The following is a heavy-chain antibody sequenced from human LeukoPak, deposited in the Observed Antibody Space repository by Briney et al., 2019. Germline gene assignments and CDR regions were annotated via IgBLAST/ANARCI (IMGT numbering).Heavy chain of an antibody. J-gene: IGHJ6*03. Sequence: SVKVSCKASGGTFSSYAISWVRQAPGQGLEWMGGVIPIFGTANYAQKFQGRVTITTDESTSTAYMELSSLRSEDTAVYYCARVRWRDYYYMDVWGKGTTVTVSS. CDR1: GGTFSSYA. V-gene: IGHV1-69*05. D-gene: IGHD2-15*01. CDR3: ARVRWRDYYYMDV. CDR2: VIPIFGTA.